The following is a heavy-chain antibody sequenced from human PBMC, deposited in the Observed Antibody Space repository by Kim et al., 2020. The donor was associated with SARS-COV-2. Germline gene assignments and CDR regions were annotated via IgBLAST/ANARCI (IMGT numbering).Heavy chain of an antibody. D-gene: IGHD1-26*01. V-gene: IGHV1-69*13. CDR3: AGSWELLPPYYYGMDV. J-gene: IGHJ6*02. Sequence: SVKVSCKASGGTFSSYAISWVRQAPGQGLEWMGGIIPIFGTANYAQKFQGRVTITADESTSTAYMELSSLRSEDTAVYYCAGSWELLPPYYYGMDVWGQGTTVTVSS. CDR1: GGTFSSYA. CDR2: IIPIFGTA.